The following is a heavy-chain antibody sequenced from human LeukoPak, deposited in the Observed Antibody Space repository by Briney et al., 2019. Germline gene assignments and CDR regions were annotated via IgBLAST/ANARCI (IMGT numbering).Heavy chain of an antibody. D-gene: IGHD2-2*01. CDR1: GFSFSSHG. J-gene: IGHJ4*02. CDR2: ILGGAGST. Sequence: GGSLRLSCAASGFSFSSHGMSWVRQAPGKGLEWVSGILGGAGSTYYADSVKGPFTISRDNSKNTLYLQMNSLRAEDTAVYYCAYGSMYQLDYWGQGTLVTVSS. CDR3: AYGSMYQLDY. V-gene: IGHV3-23*01.